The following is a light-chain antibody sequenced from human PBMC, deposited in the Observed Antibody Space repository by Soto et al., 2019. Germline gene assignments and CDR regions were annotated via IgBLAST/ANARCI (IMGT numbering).Light chain of an antibody. CDR2: AAS. CDR3: QHNYGPPWT. Sequence: DIELTQSPSSLSASIGDRVTITCRASQSVRTFLNWYQQKPGKAPNLLIYAASNLQSGVPSRFRGSGSGPEFTITISSLQPGDYANYFCQHNYGPPWTFGHGTKVEVK. J-gene: IGKJ1*01. CDR1: QSVRTF. V-gene: IGKV1-39*01.